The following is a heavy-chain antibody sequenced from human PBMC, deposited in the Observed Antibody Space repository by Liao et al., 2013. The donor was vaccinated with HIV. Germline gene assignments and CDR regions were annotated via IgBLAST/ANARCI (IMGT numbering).Heavy chain of an antibody. V-gene: IGHV4-31*11. CDR1: GASIGSGGYY. Sequence: QVQLQESGPGLVKPSQTLSLTCAVSGASIGSGGYYWSWVRQSPGKGLEWIGEINYSGETNYNPALKRRVTLSVDTSKKQFALKLRSVTDADTATYYCARGNVKVLIPAFDFWGQGTPVTVSS. D-gene: IGHD2-8*01. J-gene: IGHJ3*01. CDR2: INYSGET. CDR3: ARGNVKVLIPAFDF.